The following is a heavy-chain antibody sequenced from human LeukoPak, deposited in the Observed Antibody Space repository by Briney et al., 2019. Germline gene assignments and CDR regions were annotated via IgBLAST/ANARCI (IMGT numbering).Heavy chain of an antibody. CDR2: MSNTGIT. J-gene: IGHJ4*02. CDR1: GGSISSYF. Sequence: SETLSLTRTVSGGSISSYFWNWIRQPPGQGLEWIGYMSNTGITKYNPSLKSRVTISADTSKNQFSLNLNSVTAADTAVYFCAKASVTTAVLFDSWGQGTLVAVSS. D-gene: IGHD4-23*01. V-gene: IGHV4-59*13. CDR3: AKASVTTAVLFDS.